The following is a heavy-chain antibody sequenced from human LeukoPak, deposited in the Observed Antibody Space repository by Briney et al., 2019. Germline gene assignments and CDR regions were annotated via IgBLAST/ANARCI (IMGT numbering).Heavy chain of an antibody. V-gene: IGHV3-21*01. CDR3: ARDFVGARGN. CDR2: ISSSSSYI. D-gene: IGHD1-26*01. J-gene: IGHJ4*02. Sequence: PGGSLRLSCAASGFTFSSYSMNWVRQAPGKGLEWVSSISSSSSYIYYADSVKGRFTNSRDNAKNSLYLQMNSLRAEDTAVYYCARDFVGARGNWGQGTLVTVSS. CDR1: GFTFSSYS.